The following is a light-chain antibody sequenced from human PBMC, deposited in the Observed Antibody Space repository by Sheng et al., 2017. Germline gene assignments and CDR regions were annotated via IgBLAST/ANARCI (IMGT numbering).Light chain of an antibody. CDR1: QSVSSSY. Sequence: EIVMTQSPATLSVSPGERATLSCRASQSVSSSYLAWYQQKPGQAPRLLIYDASKRATGIPARFSGGGSDTDFTLTITSLEPEDFAVYYCQQRSSWPNTFGQGTKLEI. V-gene: IGKV3D-20*02. CDR3: QQRSSWPNT. CDR2: DAS. J-gene: IGKJ2*01.